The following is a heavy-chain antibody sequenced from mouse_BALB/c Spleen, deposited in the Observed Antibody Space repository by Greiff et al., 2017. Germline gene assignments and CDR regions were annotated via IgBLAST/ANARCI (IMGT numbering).Heavy chain of an antibody. Sequence: QVQLQQPGAELVKPGASVKLSCKASGYTFTSYWMPWVKQRPGQGLEWIGEIDPSDSYTNYNQKFKGKATLTVDKSSSTAYMQLSSLTSEDSAVYYCARRPRSTMITTVDYWGQGTTLTVSS. CDR3: ARRPRSTMITTVDY. J-gene: IGHJ2*01. V-gene: IGHV1-69*02. CDR1: GYTFTSYW. CDR2: IDPSDSYT. D-gene: IGHD2-4*01.